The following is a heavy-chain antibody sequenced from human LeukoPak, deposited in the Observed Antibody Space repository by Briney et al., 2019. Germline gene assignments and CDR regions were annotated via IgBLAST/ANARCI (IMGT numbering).Heavy chain of an antibody. J-gene: IGHJ4*02. CDR1: GYTFTDYD. Sequence: ASVKVSCTASGYTFTDYDINWVRQATGQGLEWMGWMNPNSANTGYAQKFQGRVTMTRNTSISTAYMELTSLRSEDTAVYYCASPESRQGGYGGDSPLRYWGQGTLVTVSS. CDR2: MNPNSANT. CDR3: ASPESRQGGYGGDSPLRY. D-gene: IGHD4-23*01. V-gene: IGHV1-8*01.